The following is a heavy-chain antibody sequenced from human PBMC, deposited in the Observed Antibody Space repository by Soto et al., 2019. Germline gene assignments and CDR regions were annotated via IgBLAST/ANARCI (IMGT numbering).Heavy chain of an antibody. Sequence: PGGSLRLSCAASGFTFSSYAMFWVRRAPGEGLEWVSAISVSGGSTYYADSVKGRFTISRDNSKNTLYLQMNSLRAEDTAVYYCAKDLMVTPRYYYYYGMDVWGQGTTVTVSS. CDR3: AKDLMVTPRYYYYYGMDV. D-gene: IGHD4-4*01. CDR2: ISVSGGST. CDR1: GFTFSSYA. J-gene: IGHJ6*02. V-gene: IGHV3-23*01.